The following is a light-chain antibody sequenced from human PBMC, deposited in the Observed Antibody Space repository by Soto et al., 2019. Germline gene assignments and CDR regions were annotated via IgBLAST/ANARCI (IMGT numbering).Light chain of an antibody. CDR2: RAS. V-gene: IGKV1-5*03. Sequence: DIQMTQSPSTLSASVGDRVTITCRASQTINTWLAWYQQKPGKAPKLLIYRASSLESGVPSRFSGSGSGTEFTLTISSLQPEDFSTYYCQHYDTYSGTFGPGTKVDVK. CDR3: QHYDTYSGT. CDR1: QTINTW. J-gene: IGKJ3*01.